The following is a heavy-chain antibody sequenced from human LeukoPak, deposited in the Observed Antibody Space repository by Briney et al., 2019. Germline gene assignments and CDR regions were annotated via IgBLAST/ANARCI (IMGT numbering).Heavy chain of an antibody. CDR2: ISPSSSLI. Sequence: PGGSLRLSCAASGFSFSSYYMNWVRQAPGKGLEWVSSISPSSSLIYYADSLKGRFTISRDNANNSVHLQMYSLRAEDTAVYYCARGIAGRIATFGVIRGGYFDYWGQGTLVAVSS. CDR3: ARGIAGRIATFGVIRGGYFDY. V-gene: IGHV3-21*01. J-gene: IGHJ4*02. D-gene: IGHD3-3*01. CDR1: GFSFSSYY.